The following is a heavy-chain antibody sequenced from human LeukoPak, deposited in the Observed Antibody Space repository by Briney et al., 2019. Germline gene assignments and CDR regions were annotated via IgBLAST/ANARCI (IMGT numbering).Heavy chain of an antibody. D-gene: IGHD5-24*01. CDR3: ASPGGNRWLQFYHFDY. CDR1: DGSIGSASSY. CDR2: MYYTGGT. J-gene: IGHJ4*02. Sequence: SETLSLTCTVSDGSIGSASSYWAWIRQPPGKGLEWIGIMYYTGGTYYNPSLKSRVTISGDTSKNQFSLKLSSVTAADTAVYYCASPGGNRWLQFYHFDYWGQGTLVTVSS. V-gene: IGHV4-39*01.